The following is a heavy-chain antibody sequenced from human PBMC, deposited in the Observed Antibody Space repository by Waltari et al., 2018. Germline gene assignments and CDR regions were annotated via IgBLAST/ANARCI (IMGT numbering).Heavy chain of an antibody. Sequence: QVQLVQSGAEVKKPGSSVKVSCKASGGTFSSYAISWVRQAPGQGLAWMGGSTPSFGKANHEQKFQGRGTMTADESTSKAYMELSSLRAEDTDVYYCARDEQQLVRAVDIWGQGTMVTVYS. CDR2: STPSFGKA. J-gene: IGHJ3*02. CDR3: ARDEQQLVRAVDI. CDR1: GGTFSSYA. D-gene: IGHD6-13*01. V-gene: IGHV1-69*13.